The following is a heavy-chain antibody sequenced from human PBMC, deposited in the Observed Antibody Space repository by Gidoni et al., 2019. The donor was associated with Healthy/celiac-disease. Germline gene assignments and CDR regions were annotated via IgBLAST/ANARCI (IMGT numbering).Heavy chain of an antibody. Sequence: EVQLVESGGGLVQPGRSLRLSCTASGFTFGDYAMSWVRQAPGKGLEWVGFIRSKAYGGTTEYAASVKGRFTISRDDSKSIAYLQMNSLKTEDTAVYYCTRDDSSGYYTGDAFDIWGQGTMVTVSS. CDR1: GFTFGDYA. V-gene: IGHV3-49*04. D-gene: IGHD3-22*01. CDR2: IRSKAYGGTT. J-gene: IGHJ3*02. CDR3: TRDDSSGYYTGDAFDI.